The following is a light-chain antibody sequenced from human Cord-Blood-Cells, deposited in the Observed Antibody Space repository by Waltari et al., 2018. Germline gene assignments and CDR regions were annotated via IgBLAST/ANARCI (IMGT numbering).Light chain of an antibody. V-gene: IGKV1-5*03. CDR1: QSISSW. Sequence: DIQMIQSPSTLSSSVGDIVTITCRARQSISSWLAWYQQKPGKAPKLLIYKASSLESWVPSRFSGSRSGTEVTLTISSLQPDDFATYYCQQYNSYLYSFGQGTKLEIK. CDR2: KAS. CDR3: QQYNSYLYS. J-gene: IGKJ2*03.